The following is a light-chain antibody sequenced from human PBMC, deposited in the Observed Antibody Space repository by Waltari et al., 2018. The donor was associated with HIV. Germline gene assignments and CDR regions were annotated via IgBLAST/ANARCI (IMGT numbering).Light chain of an antibody. CDR1: SSNIGSTT. J-gene: IGLJ2*01. Sequence: QSVLTQPPSASGTPGRRVTISCSGSSSNIGSTTVNWYQQLPETAPKLLIYSNNQRPSGVPDRFSGSKSGTSASLAITGFQSEDEADYYCALWDDSLNGVLFGGGTKLTVL. CDR3: ALWDDSLNGVL. V-gene: IGLV1-44*01. CDR2: SNN.